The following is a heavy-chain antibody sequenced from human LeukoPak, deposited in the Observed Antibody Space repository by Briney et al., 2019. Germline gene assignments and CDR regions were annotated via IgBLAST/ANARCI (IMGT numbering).Heavy chain of an antibody. V-gene: IGHV4-39*01. CDR3: ARRIGYCSGGTCSLFDY. D-gene: IGHD2-15*01. Sequence: SETLSLTCTVSGGSISSYYWDWIRQPPGKGLEWIGSIYYSGSTYYNPSLKSRVTISVDTSKNQFSLKLSSVTAADTAVYYCARRIGYCSGGTCSLFDYWGQGTLVTVSS. CDR1: GGSISSYY. CDR2: IYYSGST. J-gene: IGHJ4*02.